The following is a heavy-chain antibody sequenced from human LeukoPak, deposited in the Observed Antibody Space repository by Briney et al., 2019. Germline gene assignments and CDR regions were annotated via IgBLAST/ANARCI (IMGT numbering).Heavy chain of an antibody. CDR2: ISGSDDST. CDR3: AKFHTVPTTY. D-gene: IGHD2-2*01. J-gene: IGHJ4*02. CDR1: GFTFGNYA. V-gene: IGHV3-23*01. Sequence: HSGGSLRLSCAASGFTFGNYAMSWVRQAPGKGLEWVSGISGSDDSTYYAHSVNCRFTISKDNSKNTLYVQMNSLRAEDTAIYYCAKFHTVPTTYWGQGTLVTVSS.